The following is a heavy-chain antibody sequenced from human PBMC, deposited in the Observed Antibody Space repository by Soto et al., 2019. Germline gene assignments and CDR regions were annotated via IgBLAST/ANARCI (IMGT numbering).Heavy chain of an antibody. V-gene: IGHV3-23*01. D-gene: IGHD2-8*01. CDR2: ISASGGSI. Sequence: GGSLRLSCAACGFTFSSYAMSWVRQAPGKGLEWVSAISASGGSIYYGDSVKGRFTISRDNSKDTLYLQMDSLRAEDTAVYFCAKESRTYGYSLIDWGPGTLVTVSS. J-gene: IGHJ4*02. CDR3: AKESRTYGYSLID. CDR1: GFTFSSYA.